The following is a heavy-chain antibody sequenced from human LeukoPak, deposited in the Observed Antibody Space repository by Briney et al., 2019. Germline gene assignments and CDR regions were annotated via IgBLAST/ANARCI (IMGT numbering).Heavy chain of an antibody. CDR1: GGSFSGYY. V-gene: IGHV4-34*01. CDR2: INHSGST. Sequence: SETLSLTCAVYGGSFSGYYWSWIRQPPGKGLEWIGEINHSGSTNYNPSLKSRVTISVDTSKDQFSLKLSSVTAADTAVYYCARRVVARYYFDYWGQGTLVTVSS. J-gene: IGHJ4*02. CDR3: ARRVVARYYFDY. D-gene: IGHD3-22*01.